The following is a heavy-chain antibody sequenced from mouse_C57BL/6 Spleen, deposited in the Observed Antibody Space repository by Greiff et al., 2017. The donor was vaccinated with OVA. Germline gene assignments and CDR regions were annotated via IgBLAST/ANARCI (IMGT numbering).Heavy chain of an antibody. CDR1: GFTFSDYG. D-gene: IGHD1-1*01. J-gene: IGHJ2*01. CDR2: ISSGSSTI. V-gene: IGHV5-17*01. CDR3: ARGTTVVEGFDY. Sequence: DVQLVESGGGLVKPGGSLKLSCAASGFTFSDYGMHWVRQAPEKGLEWVAYISSGSSTIYYADTVKGRFTISRDNAKNTLFLQMTSLRSEDTAMYYCARGTTVVEGFDYWGQGTTLTVSS.